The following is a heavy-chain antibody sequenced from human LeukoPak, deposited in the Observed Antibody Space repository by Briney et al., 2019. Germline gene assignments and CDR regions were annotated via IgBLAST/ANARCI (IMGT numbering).Heavy chain of an antibody. J-gene: IGHJ4*02. CDR3: ARECGYSYGYRSYFDY. CDR2: IIPIFGTA. CDR1: GGTFSSYA. V-gene: IGHV1-69*06. D-gene: IGHD5-18*01. Sequence: ASVEVSCKASGGTFSSYAISWVRQAPGQGLEWMGGIIPIFGTANYAQKFQGRVTITADKSTSTAYMELSSLRSEDTAVYYCARECGYSYGYRSYFDYWGQGTLVTVSS.